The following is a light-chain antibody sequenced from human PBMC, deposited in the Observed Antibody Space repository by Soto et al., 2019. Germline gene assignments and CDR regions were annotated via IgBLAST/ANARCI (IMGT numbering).Light chain of an antibody. CDR1: QSVSGSY. CDR3: QQYASSPRT. Sequence: EIMLTQAPGTLSLSPGDRATLSCRASQSVSGSYLAWYQQKPGQAPRLLIYAASSRATGIPDRFSGSGSGTDFTLTISRLEPEDFAVYYCQQYASSPRTFGQGTKVEIK. CDR2: AAS. V-gene: IGKV3-20*01. J-gene: IGKJ1*01.